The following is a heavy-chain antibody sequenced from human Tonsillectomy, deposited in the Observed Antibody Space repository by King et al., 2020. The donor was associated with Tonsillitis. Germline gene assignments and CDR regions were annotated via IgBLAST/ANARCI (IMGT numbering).Heavy chain of an antibody. CDR1: GGSISRSNYY. Sequence: LQLQESGPGLVKPSETLSLTCAVSGGSISRSNYYWGWIRQPPGKGLEWIGSIYYSGSTYYNPSLKSRVTISVDTSKNQFSLKLSSVTAADTAIYYCARHEILTAYRLGAFDIWGQGTMVTVSS. V-gene: IGHV4-39*01. D-gene: IGHD3-9*01. CDR2: IYYSGST. J-gene: IGHJ3*02. CDR3: ARHEILTAYRLGAFDI.